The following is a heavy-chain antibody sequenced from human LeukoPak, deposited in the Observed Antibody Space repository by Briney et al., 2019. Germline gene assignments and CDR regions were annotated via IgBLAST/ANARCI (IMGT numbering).Heavy chain of an antibody. D-gene: IGHD2-2*02. J-gene: IGHJ6*03. CDR3: ARHRSDLYCSNTRCYSYYYYMDV. V-gene: IGHV5-51*01. CDR2: IYPGDSDT. CDR1: GYSFTSYW. Sequence: GESLKISCKGSGYSFTSYWIGWVCQMPGKGLEWMGIIYPGDSDTRYSPSFQGQVTISADKSISTADLQLSSLKASDPAMYYCARHRSDLYCSNTRCYSYYYYMDVWGKGTTVTVSS.